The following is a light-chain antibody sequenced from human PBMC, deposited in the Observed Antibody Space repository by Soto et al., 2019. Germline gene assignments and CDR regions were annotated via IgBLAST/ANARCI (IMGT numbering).Light chain of an antibody. V-gene: IGKV1-5*03. Sequence: DIQMTQSPSTLSASVGARVNITCRSSQGISSWLAWYQQKPGKAPKLLIYKASSLESGDPSRISGSGSWTEFTLTISSLPPDDFATYYCQQYNSYSWTFGQGTKVEIK. CDR2: KAS. CDR1: QGISSW. J-gene: IGKJ1*01. CDR3: QQYNSYSWT.